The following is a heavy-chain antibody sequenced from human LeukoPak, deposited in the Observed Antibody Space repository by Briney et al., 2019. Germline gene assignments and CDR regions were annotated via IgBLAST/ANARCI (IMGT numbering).Heavy chain of an antibody. CDR1: GYTFTGYY. D-gene: IGHD1-1*01. Sequence: ASVKVSCKASGYTFTGYYMHWVRQAPGQGLEWMGWISPNSGDTDIAQKFQGRVTMTRDTSIATSYMEVDSLTSDDTAVYYCARESACGTANCLAPADWLDPWGQGTLVIVSS. V-gene: IGHV1-2*02. J-gene: IGHJ5*02. CDR2: ISPNSGDT. CDR3: ARESACGTANCLAPADWLDP.